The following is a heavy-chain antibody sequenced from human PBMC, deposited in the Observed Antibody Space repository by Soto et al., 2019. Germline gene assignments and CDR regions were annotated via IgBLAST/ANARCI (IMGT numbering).Heavy chain of an antibody. CDR1: GGSISSYY. V-gene: IGHV4-59*01. Sequence: KPSETLSLTCTVSGGSISSYYWSWIRQPPGKGLEWIGYIYYSGSTNYNPSLKRRVTISVDTSKNQFSLKLSSVTAADTAVYYCARAGTIFGVGYGMDVWGQGTTVTVSS. J-gene: IGHJ6*02. D-gene: IGHD3-3*01. CDR2: IYYSGST. CDR3: ARAGTIFGVGYGMDV.